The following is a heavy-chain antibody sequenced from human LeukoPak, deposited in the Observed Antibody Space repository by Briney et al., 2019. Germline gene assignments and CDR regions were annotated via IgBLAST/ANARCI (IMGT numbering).Heavy chain of an antibody. J-gene: IGHJ3*02. D-gene: IGHD2-15*01. CDR1: GYTFTGYY. Sequence: ASVKVSCQASGYTFTGYYMHWVRHTPGQGLEWMGWISAYNGNTNSAQTLQGRVTMTTDTSTSTAYMELRSLRSDDTAVYYCARYCSGGSCHQNDAFDIWGQGTMVTVSS. V-gene: IGHV1-18*04. CDR3: ARYCSGGSCHQNDAFDI. CDR2: ISAYNGNT.